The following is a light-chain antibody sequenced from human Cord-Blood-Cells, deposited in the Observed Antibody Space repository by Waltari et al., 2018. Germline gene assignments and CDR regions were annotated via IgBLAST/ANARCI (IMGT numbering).Light chain of an antibody. V-gene: IGLV2-23*01. CDR3: CSYAGSSTWV. CDR1: SSDVGGYNL. Sequence: QSALTQPASVSGPPGQSITIPSTGPSSDVGGYNLVSWYQQHPGKAPKLMIYEGSKRPSGVSNRFSGSKSGNTASLTISGLQAEDEADYYCCSYAGSSTWVFGGGTKLTVL. CDR2: EGS. J-gene: IGLJ3*02.